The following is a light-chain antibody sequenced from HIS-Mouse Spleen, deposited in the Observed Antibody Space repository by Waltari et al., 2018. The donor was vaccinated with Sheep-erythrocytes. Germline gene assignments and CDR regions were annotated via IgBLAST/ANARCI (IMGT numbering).Light chain of an antibody. V-gene: IGKV3-11*01. CDR3: QQRSNWYT. CDR2: DAS. CDR1: KSVSSY. Sequence: EIVFTQSPATLSLSPGERATLSCRASKSVSSYLAWYQQKPGQAPRLLIYDASNRATGIPARFSGSGSGTDFTLTISSLEPEDFAVYYCQQRSNWYTFGQGTKLEIK. J-gene: IGKJ2*01.